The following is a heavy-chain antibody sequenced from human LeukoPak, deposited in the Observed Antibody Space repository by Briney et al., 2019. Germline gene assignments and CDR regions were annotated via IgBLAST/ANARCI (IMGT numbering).Heavy chain of an antibody. CDR3: ARDPSTAYDNWFDP. CDR1: GYTFTGYY. Sequence: APVKVSCKASGYTFTGYYMHWVRQAPGQGLEWMGWINPNSGGTNYAQKFQGRVTMTRDTSISTAYMELSRLRSDDTAVYYCARDPSTAYDNWFDPWGQGTLVTVSS. CDR2: INPNSGGT. V-gene: IGHV1-2*02. D-gene: IGHD3-3*01. J-gene: IGHJ5*02.